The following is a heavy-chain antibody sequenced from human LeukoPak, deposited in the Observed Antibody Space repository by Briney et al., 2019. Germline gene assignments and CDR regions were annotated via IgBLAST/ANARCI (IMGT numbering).Heavy chain of an antibody. CDR1: GFTFSSYG. Sequence: PGGSLRLSCTASGFTFSSYGMSWVRQAPGKGLEWVSAISGSGGSTYYADSVKGRFTISRDNSKSTVYLQMNSLRAEDTAVYYCAREYCGGDCYSGPGGYFDYWGQGTLVTVSS. V-gene: IGHV3-23*01. CDR3: AREYCGGDCYSGPGGYFDY. CDR2: ISGSGGST. D-gene: IGHD2-21*02. J-gene: IGHJ4*02.